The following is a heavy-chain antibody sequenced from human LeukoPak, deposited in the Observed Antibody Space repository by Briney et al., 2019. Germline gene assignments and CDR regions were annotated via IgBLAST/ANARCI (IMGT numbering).Heavy chain of an antibody. J-gene: IGHJ5*02. D-gene: IGHD6-13*01. CDR1: GFTFRSYG. CDR3: ARGSRTAAGTLDP. Sequence: PGGSLRLSCAASGFTFRSYGMHWVRQAPGKGLEWVAVIWYDGSNKYYADSVKGRFTISRDNSKNTLYLQMNSLRAEDTAVYYCARGSRTAAGTLDPWGQGTLATVSS. CDR2: IWYDGSNK. V-gene: IGHV3-33*08.